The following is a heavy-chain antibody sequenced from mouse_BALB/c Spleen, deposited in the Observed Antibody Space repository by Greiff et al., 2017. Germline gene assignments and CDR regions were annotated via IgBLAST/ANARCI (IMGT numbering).Heavy chain of an antibody. CDR2: ISSGGSYT. Sequence: DVMLVESGGDLVKPGGSLKLSCAASGFTFSSYGMSWVRQTPDKRLEWVATISSGGSYTYYPDSVKGRFTISRDNAKNTLYLQMSSLKSEDTAMYYCARPITTVYAMDYWGQGTSVTVSS. D-gene: IGHD1-1*01. CDR1: GFTFSSYG. CDR3: ARPITTVYAMDY. J-gene: IGHJ4*01. V-gene: IGHV5-6*02.